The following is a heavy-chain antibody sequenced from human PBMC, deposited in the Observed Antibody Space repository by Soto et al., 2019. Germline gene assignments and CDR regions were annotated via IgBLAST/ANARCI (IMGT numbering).Heavy chain of an antibody. CDR2: INAYSGNT. CDR1: GYTFTSYG. Sequence: ASVKVSCKASGYTFTSYGISWVRQAPGQGLEWMGWINAYSGNTNYAQKLQGRVTMTRDTSTSTAYMELSSLRSEDTAIYYCARSYISSSYWFDPWGQGTLVTVSS. D-gene: IGHD6-6*01. CDR3: ARSYISSSYWFDP. V-gene: IGHV1-18*01. J-gene: IGHJ5*02.